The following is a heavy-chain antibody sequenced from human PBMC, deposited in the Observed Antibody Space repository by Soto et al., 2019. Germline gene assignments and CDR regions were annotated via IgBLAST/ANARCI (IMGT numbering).Heavy chain of an antibody. CDR3: ARGQGTRENWFDP. V-gene: IGHV4-4*02. D-gene: IGHD3-10*01. CDR1: GGSISSSNW. Sequence: SETLSLTCAVSGGSISSSNWWSWVRQPPGKGLEWIREIYHSGSTNYNPSLKSRVTISVDKSKNQFSLKLSSVTAADTAVYYCARGQGTRENWFDPWGQGTLVTVTS. J-gene: IGHJ5*02. CDR2: IYHSGST.